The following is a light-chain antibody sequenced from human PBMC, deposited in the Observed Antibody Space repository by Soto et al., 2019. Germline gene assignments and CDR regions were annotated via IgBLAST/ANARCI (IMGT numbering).Light chain of an antibody. CDR3: LQYQSYWT. CDR1: QSISRQ. J-gene: IGKJ1*01. CDR2: QAS. V-gene: IGKV1-5*03. Sequence: DIQMTQSHSTLSASVGDRVSITCRASQSISRQLAWYQQKPGKAPNLLIYQASNLETGVPSRFTGSGSGTEFTLNISSLQPDDLATYHCLQYQSYWTFGQGTKVEVK.